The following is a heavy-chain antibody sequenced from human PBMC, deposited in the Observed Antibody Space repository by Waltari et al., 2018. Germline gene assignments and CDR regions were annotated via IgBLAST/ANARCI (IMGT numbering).Heavy chain of an antibody. J-gene: IGHJ4*02. CDR3: AKALGYSSSWTDY. CDR1: GFTFSSYA. V-gene: IGHV3-23*01. Sequence: EVQLLESGGGLVQPGGSLRLSCAASGFTFSSYAMSWVRQAPGKGLEWVSAISGRGGSTYYADSVKDRCTICRDNSKNTLYLQRNSLRAEDTAVDYCAKALGYSSSWTDYWGQGTLVTVSS. CDR2: ISGRGGST. D-gene: IGHD6-13*01.